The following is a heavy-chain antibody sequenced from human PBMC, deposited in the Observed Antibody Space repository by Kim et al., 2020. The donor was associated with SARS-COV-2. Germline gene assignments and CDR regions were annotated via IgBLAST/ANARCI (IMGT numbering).Heavy chain of an antibody. Sequence: GGSLRLSCAASGFTFSSSGMHWVRQAPGKGLEWVAVIWYDGSNKYYADSVKGRFTISRDNSKNTLYLQMNSLRAEDTAVYYCARDTGEWELLVCFDPWGEGTLVTLSS. CDR3: ARDTGEWELLVCFDP. V-gene: IGHV3-33*01. CDR1: GFTFSSSG. CDR2: IWYDGSNK. J-gene: IGHJ5*02. D-gene: IGHD1-26*01.